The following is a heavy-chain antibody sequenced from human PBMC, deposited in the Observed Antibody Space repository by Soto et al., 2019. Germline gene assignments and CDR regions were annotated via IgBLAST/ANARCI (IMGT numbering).Heavy chain of an antibody. CDR3: AKDTGYSSSWGSGDYYYGMDV. V-gene: IGHV3-21*01. CDR1: GFTFSPYT. D-gene: IGHD6-13*01. Sequence: PGGSLRLSCAASGFTFSPYTMSWVRQAPGKGLEWVSSISSSSSYIYYADSVKGRFTISRDNAKNSLYLQMNSLRAEDTAVYYCAKDTGYSSSWGSGDYYYGMDVWGQGTTVTVSS. J-gene: IGHJ6*02. CDR2: ISSSSSYI.